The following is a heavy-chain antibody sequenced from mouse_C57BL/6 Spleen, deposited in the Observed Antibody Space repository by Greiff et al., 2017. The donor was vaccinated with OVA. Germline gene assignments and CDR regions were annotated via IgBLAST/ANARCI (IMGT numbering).Heavy chain of an antibody. D-gene: IGHD2-4*01. CDR3: VRPVYYDYDEEYYAMDY. CDR2: IRSKSNNYAT. Sequence: EVKLMESGGGLVQPKGSLKLSCAASGFSFNTYAMNWVRQAPGKGLEWVARIRSKSNNYATYYADSVKDRFTISRDDSESMLYLQINNLKTEDTAMYYCVRPVYYDYDEEYYAMDYWGQGTSVTVSS. J-gene: IGHJ4*01. CDR1: GFSFNTYA. V-gene: IGHV10-1*01.